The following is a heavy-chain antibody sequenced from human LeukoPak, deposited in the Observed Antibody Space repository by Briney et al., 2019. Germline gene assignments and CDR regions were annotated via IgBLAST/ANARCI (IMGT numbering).Heavy chain of an antibody. Sequence: SQSLSLTCTVSGGSISSGGYYWSWIRPPPGKGLEWFGYIYYSGSTYSNPSLKSRVTISVDTSKNQFSLKLSSVTAADTAVYYCARGGDVVVPAAIPNWFDPWGQGTLVTVSS. J-gene: IGHJ5*02. CDR1: GGSISSGGYY. D-gene: IGHD2-2*01. CDR2: IYYSGST. V-gene: IGHV4-31*03. CDR3: ARGGDVVVPAAIPNWFDP.